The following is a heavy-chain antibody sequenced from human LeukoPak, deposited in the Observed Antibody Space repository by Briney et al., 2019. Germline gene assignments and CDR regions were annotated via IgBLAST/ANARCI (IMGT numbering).Heavy chain of an antibody. CDR2: ISYDGSNK. Sequence: GRSLRLSCAASGFTFSSYAMHWVRQAPGKGLEWVAVISYDGSNKYYADSVKGRFTISRDNSKNTLYLQMDSLRAEDTAVYYCARDDRYSSGWYYFDYWGQGTLVTVSS. D-gene: IGHD6-19*01. J-gene: IGHJ4*02. CDR1: GFTFSSYA. CDR3: ARDDRYSSGWYYFDY. V-gene: IGHV3-30*04.